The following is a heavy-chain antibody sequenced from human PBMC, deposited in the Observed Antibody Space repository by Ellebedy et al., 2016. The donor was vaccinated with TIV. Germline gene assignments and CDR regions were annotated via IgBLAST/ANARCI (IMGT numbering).Heavy chain of an antibody. Sequence: ASVKVSCKASGGTFSSYAISWVRQAPGQGLEWMGGIIPIFGTANYAQKFQGRVTITADESTSTAYMELSSLRSEDTAVYYCAREGITMVRGEYNWFDPWGQGTLVTVSS. V-gene: IGHV1-69*13. CDR2: IIPIFGTA. CDR1: GGTFSSYA. D-gene: IGHD3-10*01. J-gene: IGHJ5*02. CDR3: AREGITMVRGEYNWFDP.